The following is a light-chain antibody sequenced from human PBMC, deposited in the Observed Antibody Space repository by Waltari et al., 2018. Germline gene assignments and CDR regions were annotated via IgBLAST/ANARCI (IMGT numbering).Light chain of an antibody. CDR1: QSISNW. CDR2: KAS. CDR3: QQYSSYST. J-gene: IGKJ1*01. Sequence: DIQMTQSPSTLSTSVGDRVTITCRASQSISNWLAWYQQKPGKAPKLLIYKASNLESGVPSRFSGSGSGTEFTLTITILQPDDFATYYCQQYSSYSTFGQGTKVEIK. V-gene: IGKV1-5*03.